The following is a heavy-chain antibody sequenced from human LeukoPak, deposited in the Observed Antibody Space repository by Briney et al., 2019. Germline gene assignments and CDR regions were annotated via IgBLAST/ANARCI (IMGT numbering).Heavy chain of an antibody. J-gene: IGHJ4*02. V-gene: IGHV3-23*01. D-gene: IGHD3-22*01. CDR3: AKGGSSGVYYLFDY. Sequence: GGSLRLSCTASGFTFSSYVMSWVRQAPGKGLEWVSSISNSGGSTYYADSVKGRFTISRDNSKNTLYLQMNSLRAEDTAVYYCAKGGSSGVYYLFDYWGQGTLVTVSS. CDR1: GFTFSSYV. CDR2: ISNSGGST.